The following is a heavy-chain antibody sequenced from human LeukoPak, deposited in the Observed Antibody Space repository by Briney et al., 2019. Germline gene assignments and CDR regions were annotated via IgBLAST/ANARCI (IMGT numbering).Heavy chain of an antibody. Sequence: ASVKVSCKASGYTFTSYGISWVRQAPGQGLEWMGWISAYNGNTNYAQKLQGRVTMTTDTSTSTAYMELRSLRSDDTAVYYCARDRSFRIELLWFGGPYYYYGMDVWGQGTTVTVSS. CDR3: ARDRSFRIELLWFGGPYYYYGMDV. V-gene: IGHV1-18*01. J-gene: IGHJ6*02. CDR1: GYTFTSYG. D-gene: IGHD3-10*01. CDR2: ISAYNGNT.